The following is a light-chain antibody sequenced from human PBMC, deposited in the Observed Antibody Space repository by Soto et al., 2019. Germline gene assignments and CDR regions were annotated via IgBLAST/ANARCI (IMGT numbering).Light chain of an antibody. J-gene: IGLJ1*01. CDR1: SSNIGAGYD. CDR3: QSYDSSLSGSSYV. CDR2: GNS. Sequence: QSVLTQPPSVSGAPGQRVTISYTGSSSNIGAGYDVHWYQQLPGTAPKLLIYGNSNRPSGVPDRFSGSKSGTSASLAITGLQAEDEADYYCQSYDSSLSGSSYVFGTGTKVTVL. V-gene: IGLV1-40*01.